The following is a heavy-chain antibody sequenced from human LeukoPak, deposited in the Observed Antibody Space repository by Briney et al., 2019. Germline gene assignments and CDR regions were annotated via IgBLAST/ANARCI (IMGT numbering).Heavy chain of an antibody. CDR1: GYTFTRYD. Sequence: VQVSCQTSGYTFTRYDYNWVRQAPGQGLEWLGWMNPNSGDTGYAQRFQGRVSMTRDTSITTAYMELSSLRSDDTAIYYCARNTPNYGDFDFWGQGTLVTVSS. D-gene: IGHD4-17*01. J-gene: IGHJ4*02. CDR2: MNPNSGDT. V-gene: IGHV1-8*01. CDR3: ARNTPNYGDFDF.